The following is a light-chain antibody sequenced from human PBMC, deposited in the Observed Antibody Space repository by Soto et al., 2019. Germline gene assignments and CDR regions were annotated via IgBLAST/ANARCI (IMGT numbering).Light chain of an antibody. V-gene: IGKV3-20*01. CDR3: QQYGSSPT. CDR1: QSVSSSY. CDR2: GAS. J-gene: IGKJ1*01. Sequence: EIVLTQSPGTLSLSPGERATLSCRASQSVSSSYLAWYQQKPGQAPRLLIYGASSRATGIPDRFSGSGSGTHFPLRIRRLEPDHIGVDYCQQYGSSPTFGQGTKVDIK.